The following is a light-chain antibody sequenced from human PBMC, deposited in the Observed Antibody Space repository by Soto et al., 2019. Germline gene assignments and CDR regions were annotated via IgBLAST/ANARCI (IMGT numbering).Light chain of an antibody. J-gene: IGKJ1*01. V-gene: IGKV3-15*01. Sequence: VLTHSPSTLSLSPVESANLSCRASQSVSSHLAWYQQKPGQAPRLLIYGASTRATGSPARFSGSGSGTEFTLTISSLQSEDFAVYYCQHYNTWPWTFGQGTKVDIK. CDR1: QSVSSH. CDR2: GAS. CDR3: QHYNTWPWT.